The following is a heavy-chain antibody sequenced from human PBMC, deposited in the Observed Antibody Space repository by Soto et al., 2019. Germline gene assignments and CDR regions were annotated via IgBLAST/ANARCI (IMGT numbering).Heavy chain of an antibody. CDR1: GGTFSSYT. D-gene: IGHD3-10*01. CDR3: AREVDFGELLRWGWFDP. J-gene: IGHJ5*02. V-gene: IGHV1-69*08. Sequence: QVQLVQSGAEVKKPGSSVKVSCKASGGTFSSYTISWVRQAPGQGLEWMGRIIPILGIANYAQKFQGRVTITADKSTSRADVGLSSLRSEDTAVYYCAREVDFGELLRWGWFDPWGQGTLVTVSS. CDR2: IIPILGIA.